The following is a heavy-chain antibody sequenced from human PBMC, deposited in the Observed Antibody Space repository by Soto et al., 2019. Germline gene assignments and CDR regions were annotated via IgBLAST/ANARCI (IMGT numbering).Heavy chain of an antibody. CDR2: IYYSGST. Sequence: SETLSLTCTVSGGSISSYYWSWIRQPPGKGLEWIGYIYYSGSTNYNPSLKSRVTISVDTSKNQFSLKLSSVTAADTAVYYCARIGDSSGWKGFDYWGQGTLVTVSS. D-gene: IGHD6-19*01. J-gene: IGHJ4*02. CDR3: ARIGDSSGWKGFDY. CDR1: GGSISSYY. V-gene: IGHV4-59*08.